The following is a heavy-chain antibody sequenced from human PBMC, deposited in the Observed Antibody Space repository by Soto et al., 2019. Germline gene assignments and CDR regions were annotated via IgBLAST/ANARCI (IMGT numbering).Heavy chain of an antibody. D-gene: IGHD3-22*01. J-gene: IGHJ2*01. CDR3: ARLTDTADYYDSSPDWRYFDF. CDR2: VYYRGRS. V-gene: IGHV4-39*07. CDR1: GGSITNSSYY. Sequence: PSETLSLTCTVSGGSITNSSYYWGWIRQSPGKGLEWFGSVYYRGRSYSKSSVKSRVTISVDTSKNRFSLKLTSVTAADTAVYYCARLTDTADYYDSSPDWRYFDFWGRGTLVTVSS.